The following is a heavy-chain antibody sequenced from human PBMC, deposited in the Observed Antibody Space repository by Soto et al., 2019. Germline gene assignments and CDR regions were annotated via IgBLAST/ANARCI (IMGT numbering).Heavy chain of an antibody. V-gene: IGHV1-69*13. CDR3: ARYLSEWFGELFPIPDYYYYGMDV. J-gene: IGHJ6*02. CDR1: GGTFSSYA. CDR2: IIPIFGTA. Sequence: PSVKVSCKASGGTFSSYAISWVRQAPGQGLEWKGRIIPIFGTANYAQKFQGGVTITADESTSTAYMELSSLRSEDTAVYYCARYLSEWFGELFPIPDYYYYGMDVWGQGTTVTVSS. D-gene: IGHD3-10*01.